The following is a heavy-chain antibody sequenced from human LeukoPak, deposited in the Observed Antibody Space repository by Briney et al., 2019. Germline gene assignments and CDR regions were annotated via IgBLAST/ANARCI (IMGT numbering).Heavy chain of an antibody. CDR1: AFTISGYW. CDR3: TRGLHAY. CDR2: MTEDGNNE. D-gene: IGHD2-15*01. Sequence: GGSLRLSCAASAFTISGYWMNWVRQAPGKGLEWVASMTEDGNNEFYVDSVKGRFTISGDNAKNSLYLQMNSLRADDTAVYYCTRGLHAYWGQGTLVTVS. V-gene: IGHV3-7*01. J-gene: IGHJ4*02.